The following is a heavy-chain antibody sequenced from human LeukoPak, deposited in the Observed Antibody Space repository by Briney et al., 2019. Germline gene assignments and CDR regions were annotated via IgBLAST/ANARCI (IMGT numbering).Heavy chain of an antibody. J-gene: IGHJ3*01. CDR1: GFTFTTSW. V-gene: IGHV3-74*01. CDR3: ARDQYSSTWYRGAFDV. Sequence: GGSLRLSCAAAGFTFTTSWMHWFRQAPGKGLVWVSRIESDGTSTTYADSVKGRFTISRDNAKNTLYLQMNSLRAEDTAVYYCARDQYSSTWYRGAFDVWGQGTMVSVSS. D-gene: IGHD6-13*01. CDR2: IESDGTST.